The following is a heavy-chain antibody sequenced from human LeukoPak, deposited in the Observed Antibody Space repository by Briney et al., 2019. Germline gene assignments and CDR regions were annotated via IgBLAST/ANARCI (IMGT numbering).Heavy chain of an antibody. Sequence: PGGSLRLSCAASGFTFSGSAMHWVRQASGKGLEWVSSISSSSSYIYYADSVKGRFTISRDNAKNSLYLQMNSLRAEDTAVYYCARDGGFLYGMDVWGQGTTVTVSS. CDR1: GFTFSGSA. CDR2: ISSSSSYI. V-gene: IGHV3-21*01. D-gene: IGHD2-15*01. J-gene: IGHJ6*02. CDR3: ARDGGFLYGMDV.